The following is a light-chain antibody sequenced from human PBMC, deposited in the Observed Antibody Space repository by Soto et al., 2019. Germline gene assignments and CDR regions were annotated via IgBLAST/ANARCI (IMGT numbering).Light chain of an antibody. V-gene: IGKV1-6*01. J-gene: IGKJ1*01. Sequence: IQVAQSPPSLSASVGDTVTITCRASQDIRNDLGWYQQQPGRAPKLLIYGASNLQSGVPSRFSGSVSGTDFTLTISRLQPEDFATYYCLQDYNFPQTFGQGTKVEIK. CDR1: QDIRND. CDR3: LQDYNFPQT. CDR2: GAS.